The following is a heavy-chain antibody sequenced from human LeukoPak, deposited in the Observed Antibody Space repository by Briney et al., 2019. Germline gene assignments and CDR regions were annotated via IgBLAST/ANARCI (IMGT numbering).Heavy chain of an antibody. CDR2: ISAYNGNT. V-gene: IGHV1-18*04. D-gene: IGHD6-19*01. CDR1: GYTFTSYY. CDR3: ARDDGVAVAGTCDY. Sequence: ASVKVSCKASGYTFTSYYMHWVRQAPGQGLEWMGWISAYNGNTNYAQKLQGRVTMTTDTSTGTAYMELRSLRSDDTAVYYCARDDGVAVAGTCDYWGQGTLVTVSS. J-gene: IGHJ4*02.